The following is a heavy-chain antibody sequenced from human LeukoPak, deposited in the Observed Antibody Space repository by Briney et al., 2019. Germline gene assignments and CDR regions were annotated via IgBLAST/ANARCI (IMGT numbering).Heavy chain of an antibody. J-gene: IGHJ4*02. CDR2: IYYSGST. CDR3: ARKGLTGGLDY. D-gene: IGHD2-8*02. CDR1: GGSISYYY. Sequence: SETLSLTCSVSGGSISYYYWSWIRQPPGKGLEWIGYIYYSGSTNYSPSLKSRVTISVDTSKNQFSLKLSSVTAADTAVYYCARKGLTGGLDYWGQGTLVTVSS. V-gene: IGHV4-59*01.